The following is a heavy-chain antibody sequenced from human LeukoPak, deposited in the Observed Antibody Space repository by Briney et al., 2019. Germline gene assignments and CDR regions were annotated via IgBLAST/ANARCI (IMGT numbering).Heavy chain of an antibody. CDR2: IYSGGST. CDR3: ARDARTYYYDSSRAFDI. V-gene: IGHV3-53*01. D-gene: IGHD3-22*01. Sequence: GGSLRLSFSASGFTVSSNYMSWVRQAPGKGLEWVSVIYSGGSTYYADSVRGRFTISRDNSKNTLYLQMHRLRAEDTAVYYCARDARTYYYDSSRAFDIWGQGTMVTVSS. J-gene: IGHJ3*02. CDR1: GFTVSSNY.